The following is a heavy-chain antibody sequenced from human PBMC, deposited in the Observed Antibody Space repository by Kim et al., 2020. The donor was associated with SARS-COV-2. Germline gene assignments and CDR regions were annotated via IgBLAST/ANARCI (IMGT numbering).Heavy chain of an antibody. CDR1: GFTFSSYA. D-gene: IGHD3-3*01. CDR3: AKDVSRLSIFGVVTRGGMVA. Sequence: GGSLRLSCAASGFTFSSYAMSWVRQAPGKGLEWVSAISGSGGSTYYADSVKGRFTISRDNSKNTLYLQMNSLRAEDTAVYYCAKDVSRLSIFGVVTRGGMVARGQGATVTVSS. CDR2: ISGSGGST. V-gene: IGHV3-23*01. J-gene: IGHJ6*02.